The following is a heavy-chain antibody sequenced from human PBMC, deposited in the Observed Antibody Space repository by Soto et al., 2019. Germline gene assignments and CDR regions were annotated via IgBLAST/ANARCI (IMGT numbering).Heavy chain of an antibody. D-gene: IGHD1-1*01. J-gene: IGHJ4*02. CDR1: GQSFSGHS. CDR2: ISESGST. Sequence: QVQLQQWGAGLVKPSENLSPSCAVYGQSFSGHSWAWIRQPPGKGLEWIGEISESGSTYYNPSLKSRVTISTDTSKNQFSLKLNSVTAADTAAYFCARGSGIVALPGELEDVNYDFWGQGTLVNVSS. V-gene: IGHV4-34*01. CDR3: ARGSGIVALPGELEDVNYDF.